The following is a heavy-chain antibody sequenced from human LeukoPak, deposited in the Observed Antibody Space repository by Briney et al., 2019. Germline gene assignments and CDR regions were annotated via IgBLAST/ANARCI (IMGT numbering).Heavy chain of an antibody. D-gene: IGHD5-18*01. V-gene: IGHV4-59*01. CDR2: IYYSGST. Sequence: PSETLSLTCTVSGGSISSYYWSWIRQPPGKGLEWIGYIYYSGSTNYSPSLKSRVTISVDTSKNQFSLKLSSVTAADTAVYYCARGRGYGNWFDPWGQGTLVTVSS. CDR3: ARGRGYGNWFDP. CDR1: GGSISSYY. J-gene: IGHJ5*02.